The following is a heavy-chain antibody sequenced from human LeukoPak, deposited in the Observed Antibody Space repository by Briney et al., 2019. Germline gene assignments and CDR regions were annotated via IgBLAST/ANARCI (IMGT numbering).Heavy chain of an antibody. D-gene: IGHD6-19*01. J-gene: IGHJ3*02. Sequence: GASVKVSCKASGYTFTSYGISWVRQAPGQGLEWMGWTSSYNGNTNYAQKLQGRVTMSTDTSTGTAYMELRSLRSDDTAVYYCARRVAVAGRDAFDIWGQGTMVTVSS. V-gene: IGHV1-18*01. CDR1: GYTFTSYG. CDR2: TSSYNGNT. CDR3: ARRVAVAGRDAFDI.